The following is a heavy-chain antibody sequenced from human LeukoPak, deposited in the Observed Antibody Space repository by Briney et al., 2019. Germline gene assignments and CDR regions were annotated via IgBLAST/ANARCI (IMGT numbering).Heavy chain of an antibody. CDR1: GYTLTELS. CDR3: AKAREASSILLWFGEFVP. V-gene: IGHV1-24*01. Sequence: GASVKVSCKVSGYTLTELSMHWVRQAPGKGLEWMGGFDPEDGETIYAQKFQGRVTMTEDTSTDTAYMELSSLRAEDTAVYYCAKAREASSILLWFGEFVPWGQGTLVTVSS. CDR2: FDPEDGET. D-gene: IGHD3-10*01. J-gene: IGHJ4*02.